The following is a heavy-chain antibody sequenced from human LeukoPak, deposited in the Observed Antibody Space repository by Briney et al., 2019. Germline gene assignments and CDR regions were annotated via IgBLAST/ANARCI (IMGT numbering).Heavy chain of an antibody. CDR3: ARQDPEHDAFDI. CDR1: GGTFSSYA. V-gene: IGHV1-69*13. CDR2: IIPIFGTA. J-gene: IGHJ3*02. D-gene: IGHD1-14*01. Sequence: SVKVSCKASGGTFSSYAISWVRQAPAQGLEWMGGIIPIFGTANYAQKFQGRVTITADESTSTAYMELSSLRSEDTVVYYCARQDPEHDAFDIWGQGTMVTVSS.